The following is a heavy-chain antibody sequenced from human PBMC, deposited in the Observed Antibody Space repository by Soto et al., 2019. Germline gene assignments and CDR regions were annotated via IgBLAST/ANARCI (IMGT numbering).Heavy chain of an antibody. V-gene: IGHV4-4*02. CDR1: GGSGSSPIW. Sequence: SETLSLTCTVFGGSGSSPIWWSWVRQPPGKGLEWIGEIYHSGNTNYNPSLKSRVTISVDKSKNQFSLKLGSVTAADTAVYYCARRGGSYDDYKVNYFDSWGQGALVTVSS. CDR2: IYHSGNT. D-gene: IGHD4-17*01. CDR3: ARRGGSYDDYKVNYFDS. J-gene: IGHJ4*02.